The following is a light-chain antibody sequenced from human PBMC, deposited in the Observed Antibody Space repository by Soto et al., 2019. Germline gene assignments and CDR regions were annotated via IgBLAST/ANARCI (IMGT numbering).Light chain of an antibody. CDR2: DIR. Sequence: QSALTQPASVSGSPGQSITISCTGTSSDVGGYKYVSWYQQHPGKAPKLMIYDIRNRPSGVSNRFSGSKSGNTGSLTISGLQAEDEADYYCSSYTSSSTRVFGTGTKVTVL. CDR1: SSDVGGYKY. J-gene: IGLJ1*01. V-gene: IGLV2-14*03. CDR3: SSYTSSSTRV.